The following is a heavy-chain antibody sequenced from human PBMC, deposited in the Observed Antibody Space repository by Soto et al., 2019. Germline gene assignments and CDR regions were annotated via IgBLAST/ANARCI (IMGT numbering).Heavy chain of an antibody. J-gene: IGHJ6*02. CDR2: INQSANT. D-gene: IGHD2-2*01. CDR3: ARPSYALNWDFHYGMQV. V-gene: IGHV4-34*01. Sequence: QVHLQQWGAGVLKPSETLSLTCAVSGGSFSGYYWTWIRQIPGKGLEWIGEINQSANTKYNPSLMSQVTMSVDTSRNQFSLKLRSVTAADTAVYYCARPSYALNWDFHYGMQVWGQGTSVTVSS. CDR1: GGSFSGYY.